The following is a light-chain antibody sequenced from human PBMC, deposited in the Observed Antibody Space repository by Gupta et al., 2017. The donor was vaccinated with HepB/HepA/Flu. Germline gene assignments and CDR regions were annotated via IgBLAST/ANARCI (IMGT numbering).Light chain of an antibody. CDR3: GTWDSSLSAV. CDR1: SSNIGNNY. J-gene: IGLJ3*02. V-gene: IGLV1-51*01. CDR2: DNN. Sequence: QSVLTQPPSVSAAPGQKVTISCSGSSSNIGNNYVSWYQQLPATAPILLMYDNNKRPSGIPDRVSGYKSGKSATLGITGLQTGDEADYYCGTWDSSLSAVFGGGTKMTVL.